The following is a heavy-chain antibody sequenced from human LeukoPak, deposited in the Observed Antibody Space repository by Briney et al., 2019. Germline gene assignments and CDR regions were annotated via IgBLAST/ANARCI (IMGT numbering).Heavy chain of an antibody. J-gene: IGHJ4*02. V-gene: IGHV3-23*01. CDR1: GFTFTTYT. D-gene: IGHD3-16*01. CDR3: AKGVASDYVWEAYYFDF. Sequence: GGSLRLSCAASGFTFTTYTMSWVRQAPGMGLEWVSAVSDSGGSTYYADSVKGRFTISRDNSKNTLSLQMNSLRAEDTALYYCAKGVASDYVWEAYYFDFWGQGTLVTVSS. CDR2: VSDSGGST.